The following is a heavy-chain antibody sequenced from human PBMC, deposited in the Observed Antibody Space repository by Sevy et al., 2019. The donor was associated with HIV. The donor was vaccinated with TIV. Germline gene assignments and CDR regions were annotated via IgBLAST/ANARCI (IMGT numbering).Heavy chain of an antibody. CDR2: ISYDGSNK. CDR1: GFTFSIYP. J-gene: IGHJ3*02. Sequence: GGSLRLSCAASGFTFSIYPMHWVRQAPGKGLEWVALISYDGSNKYFADSVRGRFTISRDNSKNTLSLQMDSLRVEDTAVYYCVREKGPFTAFDIWGQGTMVTVSS. CDR3: VREKGPFTAFDI. D-gene: IGHD3-16*01. V-gene: IGHV3-30-3*01.